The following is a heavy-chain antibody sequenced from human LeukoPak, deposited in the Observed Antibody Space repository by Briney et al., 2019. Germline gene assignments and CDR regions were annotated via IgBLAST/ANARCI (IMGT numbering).Heavy chain of an antibody. D-gene: IGHD6-13*01. CDR1: GDSISSYY. Sequence: SETLSLTCTASGDSISSYYWSWIRQPPGKGLEWIGYIFHSGSTYYNPSLKSRVTTSVDTSKRQFSVRLTSVTAADTAVYFCARGIASAGTFLFDPWGQGTLVTVSS. J-gene: IGHJ5*02. CDR3: ARGIASAGTFLFDP. V-gene: IGHV4-59*12. CDR2: IFHSGST.